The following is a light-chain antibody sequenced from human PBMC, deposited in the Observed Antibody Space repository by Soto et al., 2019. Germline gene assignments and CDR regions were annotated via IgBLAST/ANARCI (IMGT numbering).Light chain of an antibody. Sequence: DIVMTQSPSTLSLSPGERATLSCRASQSVSSYLDWYQQKPGQAPRLLIYDASNWATGIPARFSGSGSGTDFTFTISSLEPEDVAVYYCQQRANRPITFGQGTRLEIK. V-gene: IGKV3-11*01. J-gene: IGKJ5*01. CDR3: QQRANRPIT. CDR1: QSVSSY. CDR2: DAS.